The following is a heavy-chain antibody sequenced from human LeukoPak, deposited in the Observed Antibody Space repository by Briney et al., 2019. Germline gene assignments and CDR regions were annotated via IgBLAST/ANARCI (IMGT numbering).Heavy chain of an antibody. CDR1: GFTFSSYS. CDR2: ISSSSSYI. Sequence: GGSLRLSCAASGFTFSSYSLNWVRQAPGKGLQWVSSISSSSSYIYYADSVKGRFTISRDNAKNSLYLQMNSLRAEDTAVYYCARERGDDAFDIWGQGRMVTVSS. CDR3: ARERGDDAFDI. V-gene: IGHV3-21*01. J-gene: IGHJ3*02. D-gene: IGHD3-16*01.